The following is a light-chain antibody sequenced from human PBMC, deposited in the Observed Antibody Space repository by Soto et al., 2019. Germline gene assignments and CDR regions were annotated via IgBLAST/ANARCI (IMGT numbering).Light chain of an antibody. CDR2: WAS. J-gene: IGKJ2*01. Sequence: DIVMTQSPDSLAVSLGERATINCKSSQSVLYSSNNKNYLAWYQQKPGQPPKLLIYWASTRESGVPDRFSGSGSGTDFTLTIRSLQAEDVAVYYCQQYYSTPQSFGKGTKLEIK. CDR3: QQYYSTPQS. CDR1: QSVLYSSNNKNY. V-gene: IGKV4-1*01.